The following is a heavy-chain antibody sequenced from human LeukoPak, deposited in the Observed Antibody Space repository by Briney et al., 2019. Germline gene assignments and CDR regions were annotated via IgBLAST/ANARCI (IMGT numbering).Heavy chain of an antibody. CDR3: ARHIPQLAFDY. CDR1: GGSFSGYY. V-gene: IGHV4-34*01. J-gene: IGHJ4*02. Sequence: SETLSLTCAVYGGSFSGYYWSWIRQPPGKGLEWIGSLYYSGSTYYNPSLKSRVTISVDTSKNQFSLKLSSVTAADTAVYYCARHIPQLAFDYWGQGTLVTVSS. CDR2: LYYSGST. D-gene: IGHD1-1*01.